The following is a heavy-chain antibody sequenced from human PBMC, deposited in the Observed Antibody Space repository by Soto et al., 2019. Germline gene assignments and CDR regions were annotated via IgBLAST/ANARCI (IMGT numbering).Heavy chain of an antibody. J-gene: IGHJ4*02. CDR1: GFTCSDYY. CDR2: ISSSSSYT. V-gene: IGHV3-11*06. Sequence: AVGPLRLSCAASGFTCSDYYMSWIRKAPGKGLEWVSYISSSSSYTNYADSVKGRFTISRDNAKNSLYLQMNSLRAEDTAVYYCARGPYYYDSSGYYSLPFDYWGQGTLVTVSS. CDR3: ARGPYYYDSSGYYSLPFDY. D-gene: IGHD3-22*01.